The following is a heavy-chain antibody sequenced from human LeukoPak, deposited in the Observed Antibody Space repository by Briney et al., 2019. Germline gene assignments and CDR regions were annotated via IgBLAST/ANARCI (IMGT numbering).Heavy chain of an antibody. CDR2: IYSGGST. Sequence: PGGSLRLSCAASGFTVSSNYMSWVRQAPGKGLEWVSVIYSGGSTYYADSVKGRFTISRDNSKNTLYLQMNSLRAEDTAVYYCVKDPRDTYGTNWFVSWGQGTLLIVSS. V-gene: IGHV3-53*01. J-gene: IGHJ5*01. D-gene: IGHD2-21*01. CDR1: GFTVSSNY. CDR3: VKDPRDTYGTNWFVS.